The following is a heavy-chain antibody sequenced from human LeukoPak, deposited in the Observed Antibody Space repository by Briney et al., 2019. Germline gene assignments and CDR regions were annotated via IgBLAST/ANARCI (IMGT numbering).Heavy chain of an antibody. CDR2: IYAAET. CDR3: ATKYDILTGYYY. CDR1: GASISDYY. Sequence: PSETLSLTCNVSGASISDYYWSWIRQSAGKGLEWIGRIYAAETDFNPSLKSRLTMSIDTSKNQFSLKLSSVTAADTAVYYCATKYDILTGYYYWGQGTLVTVSS. J-gene: IGHJ4*02. V-gene: IGHV4-4*07. D-gene: IGHD3-9*01.